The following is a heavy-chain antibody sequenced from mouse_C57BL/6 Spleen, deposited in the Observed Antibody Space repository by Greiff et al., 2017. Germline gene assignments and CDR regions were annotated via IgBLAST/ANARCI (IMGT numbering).Heavy chain of an antibody. CDR2: ISDGGSYT. V-gene: IGHV5-4*01. D-gene: IGHD1-1*01. CDR1: GFTFSSYA. J-gene: IGHJ3*01. CDR3: AREGTTVVGGAWFAY. Sequence: EVMLVESGGGLVKPGGSLKLSCAASGFTFSSYAMSWVRQTPEKRLEWVATISDGGSYTYYPDNVKGRFTISRDNAKNNLYLQMSHLKSEDTAMYYCAREGTTVVGGAWFAYWGQGTLVTVSA.